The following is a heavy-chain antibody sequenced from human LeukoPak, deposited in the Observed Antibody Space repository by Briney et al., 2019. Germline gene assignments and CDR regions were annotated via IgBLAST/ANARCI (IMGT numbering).Heavy chain of an antibody. CDR1: GYTFTSYD. CDR2: MNPNSGNT. CDR3: ARDADYYDSSGADAFDI. V-gene: IGHV1-8*01. J-gene: IGHJ3*02. D-gene: IGHD3-22*01. Sequence: ASVKVSCKASGYTFTSYDINWVRQAPGQGLEWVGWMNPNSGNTGYAQKFQGRVTMTRNTSISTAYMELSSLRSEDTAVYYCARDADYYDSSGADAFDIWGQGTMVTVSS.